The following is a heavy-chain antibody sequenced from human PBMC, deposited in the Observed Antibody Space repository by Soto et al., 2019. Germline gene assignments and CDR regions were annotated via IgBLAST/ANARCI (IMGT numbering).Heavy chain of an antibody. CDR2: IYHSGST. CDR1: VDSISSGDYY. J-gene: IGHJ4*02. D-gene: IGHD5-18*01. CDR3: ARDRAMDHYFDY. V-gene: IGHV4-30-2*01. Sequence: SETLSLTCTVSVDSISSGDYYWSWIRQPPGKGLEWIGYIYHSGSTYYNPSLKSRVTISVDRSKNQFSLKLSSVTAADTAVYYCARDRAMDHYFDYWGQGTLVTVSS.